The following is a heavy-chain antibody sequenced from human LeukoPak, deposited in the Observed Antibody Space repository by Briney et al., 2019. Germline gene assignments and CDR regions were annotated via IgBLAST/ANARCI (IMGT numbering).Heavy chain of an antibody. CDR3: ARAGNWNDNWFDP. V-gene: IGHV1-69*05. J-gene: IGHJ5*02. Sequence: SVKVSCKASGYTFASYGISWVRQAPGQGLEWMGGIIPIFGTANYAQKFQGRVTITTDESTSTAYMELSSLRSEDTAVYYCARAGNWNDNWFDPWGQGTLVTVSS. CDR2: IIPIFGTA. CDR1: GYTFASYG. D-gene: IGHD1-1*01.